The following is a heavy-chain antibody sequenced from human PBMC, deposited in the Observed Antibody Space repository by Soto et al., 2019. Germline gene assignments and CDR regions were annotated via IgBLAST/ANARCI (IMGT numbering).Heavy chain of an antibody. J-gene: IGHJ4*02. V-gene: IGHV3-72*01. Sequence: GGSLRLSCAASGFTFSDHYMDWVRQAPGKGLEWVGRTRNKANSYTTEYAASVKGRFTISRDDSKNSLYLQMNSLKTEDTAVYYCARERSHPYIGYDFDYWGQGTLVTVSS. CDR1: GFTFSDHY. D-gene: IGHD5-12*01. CDR2: TRNKANSYTT. CDR3: ARERSHPYIGYDFDY.